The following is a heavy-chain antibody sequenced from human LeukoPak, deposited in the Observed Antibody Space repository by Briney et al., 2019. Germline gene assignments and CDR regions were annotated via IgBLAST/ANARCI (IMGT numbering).Heavy chain of an antibody. J-gene: IGHJ6*03. V-gene: IGHV5-51*01. Sequence: GESLKISCRGSGYSFTSYWIGWVRQMPGKGLEWMGIIYPGDSDTRYSPSFQGQVTISADKSISTAYLQWSSLKASDTAMYYCASASSSSSGYYYYMDVWGKGTTVTVSS. CDR2: IYPGDSDT. D-gene: IGHD6-6*01. CDR3: ASASSSSSGYYYYMDV. CDR1: GYSFTSYW.